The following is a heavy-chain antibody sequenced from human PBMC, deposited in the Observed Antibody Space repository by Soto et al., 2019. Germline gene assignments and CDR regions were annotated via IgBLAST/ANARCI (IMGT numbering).Heavy chain of an antibody. CDR1: GASLRSGSYY. J-gene: IGHJ4*02. CDR2: ISHSGRT. Sequence: QVQLQESGPGLVKPSETLSLICTVSGASLRSGSYYWSWIRQPPGKGLEWIGYISHSGRTSYDPPLKSRLTMSVDTSQNQFSLPLNSVTAADTAVYYCSYGSSFDYWGQGTLVTVSS. D-gene: IGHD3-10*01. CDR3: SYGSSFDY. V-gene: IGHV4-61*01.